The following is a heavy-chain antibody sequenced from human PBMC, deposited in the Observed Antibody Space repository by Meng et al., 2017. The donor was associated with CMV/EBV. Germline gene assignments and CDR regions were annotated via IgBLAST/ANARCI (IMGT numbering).Heavy chain of an antibody. CDR1: GWSCSGYY. J-gene: IGHJ4*02. CDR3: AGGIAAAGTRYFDY. V-gene: IGHV4-34*01. D-gene: IGHD6-13*01. Sequence: VRLPQAAAGMLKPLETLFLTCAVYGWSCSGYYWSWIRQPPGKGLEWIGEINHSGSTNYNPSLKSRVTISVDTSKNQFSLKLSSVTAADTAVYYCAGGIAAAGTRYFDYWGQGTLVTVSS. CDR2: INHSGST.